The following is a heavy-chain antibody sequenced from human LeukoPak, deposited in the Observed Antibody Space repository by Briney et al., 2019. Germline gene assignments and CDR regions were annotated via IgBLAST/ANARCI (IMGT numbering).Heavy chain of an antibody. J-gene: IGHJ4*02. D-gene: IGHD3-22*01. Sequence: SETLSLTCTVSGGSISSGGYYWSWIRQHPGKGLEWIGYIYYSGSTYYNPSLKSRVTISVDTSKNQFSLKLSSVTAADTAVYYCARVRSSGYYLYYFDYWGQGTLVTVSS. CDR3: ARVRSSGYYLYYFDY. CDR2: IYYSGST. V-gene: IGHV4-31*03. CDR1: GGSISSGGYY.